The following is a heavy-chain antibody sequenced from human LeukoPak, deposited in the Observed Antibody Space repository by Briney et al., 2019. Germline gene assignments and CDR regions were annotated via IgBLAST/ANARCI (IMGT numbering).Heavy chain of an antibody. V-gene: IGHV3-30*03. CDR3: ARDPLGSYGDYYGMDV. CDR2: ILHDGSNK. CDR1: IFTFSNYG. D-gene: IGHD3-10*01. Sequence: GGSLRLSCAASIFTFSNYGMHWVRQAPGKGLEWVAAILHDGSNKYYADSVKGRFTISRDNSKNTLCLQMNSLRAEDTAVYYCARDPLGSYGDYYGMDVWGQGTTVTVSS. J-gene: IGHJ6*02.